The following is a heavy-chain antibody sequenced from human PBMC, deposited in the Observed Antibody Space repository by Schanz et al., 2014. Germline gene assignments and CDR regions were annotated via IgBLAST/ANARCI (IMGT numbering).Heavy chain of an antibody. CDR3: AKDQGSYGSGSYSYFDY. CDR1: GFTVSSNY. CDR2: ISSGGRNI. J-gene: IGHJ4*02. D-gene: IGHD3-10*01. Sequence: EVQLVESGGGLVQPGGSLRLSCAASGFTVSSNYMSWVRQAPGKGLEWVSSISSGGRNISYADALKGRFTISRDNSKNTLYLQINNLRAEDTAVYYCAKDQGSYGSGSYSYFDYWGQGTLVTVSS. V-gene: IGHV3-23*04.